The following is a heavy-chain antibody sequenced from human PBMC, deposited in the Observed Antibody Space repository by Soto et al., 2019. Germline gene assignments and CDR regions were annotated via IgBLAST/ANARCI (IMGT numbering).Heavy chain of an antibody. V-gene: IGHV3-23*01. CDR1: GFTFSTYA. CDR2: ISGSGGTT. J-gene: IGHJ4*02. Sequence: EVQLLESGGGLVQPGGSLRLSCAASGFTFSTYAMNWVRQTPGKGLDWVSSISGSGGTTYYADSVKGRFTISRDNSKNTLDLQMNSLSAEDTAVYYCAKALGELWFGDLLPDYWGQGTLVTVSS. CDR3: AKALGELWFGDLLPDY. D-gene: IGHD3-10*01.